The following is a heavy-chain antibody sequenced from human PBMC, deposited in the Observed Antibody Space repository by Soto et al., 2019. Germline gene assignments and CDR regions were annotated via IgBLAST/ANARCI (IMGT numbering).Heavy chain of an antibody. J-gene: IGHJ6*02. D-gene: IGHD1-26*01. Sequence: QVRLQESGPGLVKPSETLSLSCLVSGDSVGNGPYYWSWIRQSPGEGLEWIAYIYYSGSTNVNPSLESRVNISIDMSNNQFFRELRSVTAADAAVYFCARVGSSCHSGGCYYYYGLGVWGQGTTVAISS. V-gene: IGHV4-61*01. CDR3: ARVGSSCHSGGCYYYYGLGV. CDR1: GDSVGNGPYY. CDR2: IYYSGST.